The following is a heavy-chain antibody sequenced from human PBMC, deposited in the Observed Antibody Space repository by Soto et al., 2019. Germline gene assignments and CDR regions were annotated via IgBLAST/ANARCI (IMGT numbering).Heavy chain of an antibody. CDR3: ARHERDYYDSSGYYVFDY. D-gene: IGHD3-22*01. J-gene: IGHJ4*02. V-gene: IGHV4-39*01. Sequence: PSETLSLTCTASGGSISSSSYYWGWIRQPPGKGLAGIGSIYYSGSTYYNPSLKSRVTISVDTSKNQFSLKLSSVTAADTAVYYCARHERDYYDSSGYYVFDYWGQGTLVTVSS. CDR2: IYYSGST. CDR1: GGSISSSSYY.